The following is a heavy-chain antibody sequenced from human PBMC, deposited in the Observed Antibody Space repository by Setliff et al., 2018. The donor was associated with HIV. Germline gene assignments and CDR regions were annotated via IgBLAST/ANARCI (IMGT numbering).Heavy chain of an antibody. CDR3: AREIPYSFGYYFDY. CDR2: IYTSGST. Sequence: PSETLSLTCTVSGGSISSGGYYWSWIPQPAGKGLEWIGRIYTSGSTKYNPSLKSRLTISVDTSKNQFSLKLRSVTAADTAAYYCAREIPYSFGYYFDYWGQGTLVTVSS. J-gene: IGHJ4*02. CDR1: GGSISSGGYY. V-gene: IGHV4-61*02. D-gene: IGHD5-18*01.